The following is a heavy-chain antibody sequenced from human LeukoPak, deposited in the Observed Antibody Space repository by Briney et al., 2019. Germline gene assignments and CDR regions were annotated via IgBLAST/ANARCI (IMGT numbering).Heavy chain of an antibody. CDR1: GFTFSSYW. V-gene: IGHV3-7*01. CDR2: IKQDGSEK. J-gene: IGHJ6*03. CDR3: ARGEFGDYYYFYMDV. Sequence: GGSLRLSCTASGFTFSSYWMSWVRQAPGKGLEWVANIKQDGSEKYYVDSVKGRFTISRDNAKNSLYLQMNSLRAEDTAVYYCARGEFGDYYYFYMDVWGKGTTVTVSS. D-gene: IGHD2/OR15-2a*01.